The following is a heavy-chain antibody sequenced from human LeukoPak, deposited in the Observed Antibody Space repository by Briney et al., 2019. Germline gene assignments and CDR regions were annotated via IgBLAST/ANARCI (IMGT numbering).Heavy chain of an antibody. CDR3: ARDLLHRGYAFDI. CDR1: SGSISSGTYY. Sequence: SQTLSLTCTVSSGSISSGTYYWSWIRQPAGKGLEWIGCIYSSGSTNYNPSLKSRVTISVDTSKNQFSLKLSSVTAADTAVYYCARDLLHRGYAFDIWGRGTMVTVSS. D-gene: IGHD3-22*01. V-gene: IGHV4-61*02. J-gene: IGHJ3*02. CDR2: IYSSGST.